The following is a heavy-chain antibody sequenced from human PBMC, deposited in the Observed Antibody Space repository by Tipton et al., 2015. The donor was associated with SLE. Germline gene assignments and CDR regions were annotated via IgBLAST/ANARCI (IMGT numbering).Heavy chain of an antibody. CDR2: IYYSGST. CDR3: ASRRHYYDSSGYYWGAFDI. V-gene: IGHV4-59*11. D-gene: IGHD3-22*01. J-gene: IGHJ3*02. CDR1: GGSISSHY. Sequence: TLPLTCTVSGGSISSHYWSWIRQPPGKGLEWIGYIYYSGSTNYNPSLKSRVTISVDTSKNQFSLKLNSVTAADTAVYYCASRRHYYDSSGYYWGAFDIWGQGTMVTVSS.